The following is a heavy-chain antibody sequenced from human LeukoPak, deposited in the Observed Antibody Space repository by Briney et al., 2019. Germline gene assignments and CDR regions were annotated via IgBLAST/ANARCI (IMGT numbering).Heavy chain of an antibody. D-gene: IGHD5-12*01. Sequence: GRSLRLSCAASGFTFSSYGMHWVRQAPGKGLEWVAVISYDGSNKYYADSVKGRFTISRDNSKNTLYLQMNSLRAEDTAVYYCAKVYRGYSGYGDYWGQGTLVTVSS. CDR3: AKVYRGYSGYGDY. V-gene: IGHV3-30*18. CDR1: GFTFSSYG. CDR2: ISYDGSNK. J-gene: IGHJ4*02.